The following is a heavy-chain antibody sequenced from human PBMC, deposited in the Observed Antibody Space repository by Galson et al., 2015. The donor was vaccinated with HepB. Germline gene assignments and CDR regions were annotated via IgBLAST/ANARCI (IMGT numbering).Heavy chain of an antibody. D-gene: IGHD3-10*01. J-gene: IGHJ4*02. CDR1: GGTFSSYA. CDR3: ARDQSPGDWGSSRKGSGYFDY. V-gene: IGHV1-69*13. CDR2: IIPIFGTA. Sequence: SVKVSCKASGGTFSSYAISWVRQAPGQGLEWMGGIIPIFGTANYAQKFQGRVTITADESTSTAYMELSSLRSEDTAVYYCARDQSPGDWGSSRKGSGYFDYWGQGTLVTVSS.